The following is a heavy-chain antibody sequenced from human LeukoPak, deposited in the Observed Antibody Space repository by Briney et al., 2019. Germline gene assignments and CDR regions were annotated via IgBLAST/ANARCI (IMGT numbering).Heavy chain of an antibody. CDR2: INHSGGT. D-gene: IGHD6-19*01. V-gene: IGHV4-34*01. J-gene: IGHJ4*02. Sequence: SETLSLTCAVYGGSFSGYYWSWIRQPPGKGLEWIGEINHSGGTNYNPSLKSRVTISVDTSKNQFSLKLSSVTAADTAVYYCARRGWLVGYYFDYWGQGTLVTVSS. CDR1: GGSFSGYY. CDR3: ARRGWLVGYYFDY.